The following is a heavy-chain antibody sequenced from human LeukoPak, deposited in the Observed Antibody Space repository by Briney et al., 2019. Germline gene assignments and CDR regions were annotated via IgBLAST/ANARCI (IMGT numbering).Heavy chain of an antibody. CDR3: ARELGEYCSGGSCYSSYYYYYYMDV. CDR1: GGSFSGYY. Sequence: SETLSLTCAVYGGSFSGYYWSWIRQPPGKGLEWIGEINHSGSTNYNPSLKSRVTISVDTSKNQFSLKLSSVTAADTAVYYCARELGEYCSGGSCYSSYYYYYYMDVWGKGTTVTISS. CDR2: INHSGST. D-gene: IGHD2-15*01. V-gene: IGHV4-34*01. J-gene: IGHJ6*03.